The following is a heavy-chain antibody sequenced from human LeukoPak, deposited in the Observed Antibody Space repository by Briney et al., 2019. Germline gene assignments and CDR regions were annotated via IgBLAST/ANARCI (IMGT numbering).Heavy chain of an antibody. D-gene: IGHD3-16*02. CDR1: GGSLSGYY. CDR2: IYYSGST. Sequence: PSETLSLTCTVSGGSLSGYYWSWIRQPPGKGLEWIGYIYYSGSTNYNPSLKSRVTISVDTFKNQFSLKLSSVTAAYTAVYYCAIDLGYRVPGWFDPWGQGTLVTVSS. CDR3: AIDLGYRVPGWFDP. J-gene: IGHJ5*02. V-gene: IGHV4-59*12.